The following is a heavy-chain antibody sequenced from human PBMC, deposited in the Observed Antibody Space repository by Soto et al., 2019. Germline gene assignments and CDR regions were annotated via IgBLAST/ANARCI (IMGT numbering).Heavy chain of an antibody. J-gene: IGHJ6*02. Sequence: SVKVSCKXSGGTFSSHGISWVRQAPGQGLEWMGGIIPILGTTNYAQQFQDRVTIIADESTSTAYMELSSLRSEDTAVYYCARVGVMVAKDSYYYGMDVWGQGTTVTVSS. V-gene: IGHV1-69*13. D-gene: IGHD3-16*02. CDR2: IIPILGTT. CDR1: GGTFSSHG. CDR3: ARVGVMVAKDSYYYGMDV.